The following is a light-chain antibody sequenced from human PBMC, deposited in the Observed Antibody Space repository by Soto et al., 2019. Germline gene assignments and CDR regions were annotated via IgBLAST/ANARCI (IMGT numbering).Light chain of an antibody. V-gene: IGLV2-11*01. CDR3: SSYASSSTLV. J-gene: IGLJ2*01. Sequence: QSALTQPRSVSGSPGQSITISCTGTSSDVSAYNYVSWYQQHPGKAPKIMIYDVSKRPSGVPDRFSGSKSGNTASLTISGLQTEDEADYYCSSYASSSTLVFGGGTKLTVL. CDR1: SSDVSAYNY. CDR2: DVS.